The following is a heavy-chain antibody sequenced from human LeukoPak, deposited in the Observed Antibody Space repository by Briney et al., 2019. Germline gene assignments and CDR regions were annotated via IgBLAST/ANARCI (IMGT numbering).Heavy chain of an antibody. CDR1: GGSISSYY. CDR2: IYHSGST. CDR3: ARPSGQYYYGSGTEFHY. J-gene: IGHJ4*02. V-gene: IGHV4-38-2*02. D-gene: IGHD3-10*01. Sequence: SETLSLTCTVSGGSISSYYWGWIRQPPGKGLEWIGSIYHSGSTYYNPSLKSRVTISVDTSKNQFSLKLSSVTAADTAVYYCARPSGQYYYGSGTEFHYWGQGTLVTVSS.